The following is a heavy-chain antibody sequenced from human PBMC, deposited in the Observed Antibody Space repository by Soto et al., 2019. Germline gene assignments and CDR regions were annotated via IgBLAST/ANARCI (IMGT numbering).Heavy chain of an antibody. CDR2: IYYSGST. D-gene: IGHD6-13*01. J-gene: IGHJ4*02. V-gene: IGHV4-59*08. Sequence: QVQLQESGPGLVKPSETLSLTCTVSGGSISSYYWSWIRQPPGKGLEWIGYIYYSGSTNYNPSLKSRVPISVDTSKNQFSLKLSSVTAADTAVYYCARRYGSRFDYWGQGTLVTVSS. CDR1: GGSISSYY. CDR3: ARRYGSRFDY.